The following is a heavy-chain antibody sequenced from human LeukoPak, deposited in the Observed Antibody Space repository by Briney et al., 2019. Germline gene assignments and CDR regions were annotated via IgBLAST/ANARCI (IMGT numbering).Heavy chain of an antibody. D-gene: IGHD2-2*01. J-gene: IGHJ4*02. Sequence: SETLSLTCTVSGGSISSGGYYWNWIRQPAGKGLEWIGRIYTSGSTNYNPSLKSRVTISVDTSKNQFSLKLSSVTAADTAVYYCARYCSSTSCSNFDYWGQGTLVTVSS. CDR1: GGSISSGGYY. CDR2: IYTSGST. V-gene: IGHV4-61*02. CDR3: ARYCSSTSCSNFDY.